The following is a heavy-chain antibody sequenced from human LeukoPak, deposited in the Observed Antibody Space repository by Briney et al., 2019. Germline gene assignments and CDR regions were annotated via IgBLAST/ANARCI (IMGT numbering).Heavy chain of an antibody. CDR1: Y. Sequence: YWIGWVRQMPGKGLEWIGYIYYSGSTYYNPSLKSRVTISVDTSKNQFSLKLSSVTAADTAVYYCARLYYYDSSGYRRFFDYWGQGTLVTVSS. V-gene: IGHV4-30-4*08. CDR2: IYYSGST. J-gene: IGHJ4*02. CDR3: ARLYYYDSSGYRRFFDY. D-gene: IGHD3-22*01.